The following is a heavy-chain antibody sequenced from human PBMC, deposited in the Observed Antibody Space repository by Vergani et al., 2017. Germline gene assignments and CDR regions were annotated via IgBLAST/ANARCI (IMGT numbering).Heavy chain of an antibody. CDR2: INSDGSST. D-gene: IGHD3-10*01. J-gene: IGHJ6*03. Sequence: EVQLVESGGGLVQPGGSLRLSCAASGFTFSSYWMHWVRQAPGKGLVWVSRINSDGSSTSYADSVKGRFTISRDNAKNTLYLQMNSLRAEDTAVYYCARGYTDYYGSGRGYYYYMDVWGKGTTVTDSS. V-gene: IGHV3-74*01. CDR1: GFTFSSYW. CDR3: ARGYTDYYGSGRGYYYYMDV.